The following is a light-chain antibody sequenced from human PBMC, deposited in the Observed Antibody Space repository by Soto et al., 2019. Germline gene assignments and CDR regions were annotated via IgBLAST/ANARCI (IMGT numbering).Light chain of an antibody. V-gene: IGLV1-40*01. CDR2: GNN. CDR3: HSYDMRLSGSV. Sequence: QSVLKQPPSVSGAPGQRVTISCTGTNSNIGGGYDVHRYQQLPGTAPKLLIYGNNNQPSGVPDRFSGSKSYASASLAITGLQSEDEADYYCHSYDMRLSGSVFGGGTKLTVL. CDR1: NSNIGGGYD. J-gene: IGLJ2*01.